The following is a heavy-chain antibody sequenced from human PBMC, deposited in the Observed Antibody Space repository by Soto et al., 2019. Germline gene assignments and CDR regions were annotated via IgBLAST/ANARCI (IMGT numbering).Heavy chain of an antibody. V-gene: IGHV1-18*01. CDR2: ISPYSGNT. CDR1: GYIFVNYG. CDR3: AMVDNYVPPTPQNV. J-gene: IGHJ6*02. Sequence: QVQLVQSGDEVRKPGSSVKVSCKASGYIFVNYGIAWVRQAPGQGLEWMGWISPYSGNTHHASKVQGRLTMTTDTSMSTAYIALGRLTSDQTAVYYCAMVDNYVPPTPQNVWGQGTT. D-gene: IGHD3-16*01.